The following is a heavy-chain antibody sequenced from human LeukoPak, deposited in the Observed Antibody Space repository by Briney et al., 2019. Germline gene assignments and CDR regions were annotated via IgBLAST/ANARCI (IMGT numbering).Heavy chain of an antibody. V-gene: IGHV5-51*01. J-gene: IGHJ3*02. Sequence: GESLQISGKGSGYSFTNYWIAWVRQLPGKGLEWMGIIYPADSDTRYSPSFQGQVTISADKSISTAYLQWSSLKASDTAMYYCARHFSPGSSWYKDAFDIWGQGTMVTVSS. CDR2: IYPADSDT. CDR1: GYSFTNYW. CDR3: ARHFSPGSSWYKDAFDI. D-gene: IGHD6-13*01.